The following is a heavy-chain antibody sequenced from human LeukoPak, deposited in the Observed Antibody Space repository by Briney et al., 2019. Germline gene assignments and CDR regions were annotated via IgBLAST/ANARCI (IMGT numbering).Heavy chain of an antibody. J-gene: IGHJ3*02. D-gene: IGHD3-16*01. CDR2: IKSKTDGGTT. Sequence: PGGSLRLSCAASGFTFSNAWLSWVRHAPGKGLEWVGRIKSKTDGGTTDYAAPVKGRFTISRDDSKNTLYLQMNSLKTEDTAVYYCTTAIGRVVTDAFDIWGQGTMVTVSS. CDR3: TTAIGRVVTDAFDI. V-gene: IGHV3-15*01. CDR1: GFTFSNAW.